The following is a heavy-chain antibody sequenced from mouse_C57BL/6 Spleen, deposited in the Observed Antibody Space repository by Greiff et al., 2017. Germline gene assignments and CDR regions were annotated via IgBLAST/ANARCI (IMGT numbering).Heavy chain of an antibody. J-gene: IGHJ4*01. Sequence: QVQLQQPGAELVRPGSSVKLSCKASGYTFTSYWMHWVKQRPIQGLEWIGNIDPSDSETHYNQKFKDKATLTVDKSSSTAYMQLSSLTSEDSAVYYCALDSSGYAYAMDYWDQGTSVTVSS. V-gene: IGHV1-52*01. CDR2: IDPSDSET. CDR1: GYTFTSYW. D-gene: IGHD3-2*02. CDR3: ALDSSGYAYAMDY.